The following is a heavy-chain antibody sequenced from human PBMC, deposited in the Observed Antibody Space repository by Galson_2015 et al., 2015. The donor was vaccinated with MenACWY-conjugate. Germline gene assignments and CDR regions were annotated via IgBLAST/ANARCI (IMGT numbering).Heavy chain of an antibody. J-gene: IGHJ4*02. CDR2: ISGSSTTM. V-gene: IGHV3-48*02. CDR3: ARSVYYDVLTGQDY. D-gene: IGHD3-9*01. CDR1: GFTFSKYS. Sequence: SLRLSCAASGFTFSKYSMNWVRQAPGKGLEWVSYISGSSTTMWYADSVKGRFTVSRDNAKNSLYLQMNSLRDEDTAVYYCARSVYYDVLTGQDYWGQGTLVTVSS.